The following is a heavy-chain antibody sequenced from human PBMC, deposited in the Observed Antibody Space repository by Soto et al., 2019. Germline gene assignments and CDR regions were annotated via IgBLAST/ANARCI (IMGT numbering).Heavy chain of an antibody. Sequence: QVQLVESGGGVVQPGRSLRLSCAASRFTFSSYGIHWVRQAPGKGLEWVAVISYDGSNKYYAGSVKGRFTISRDNSKNTLYLQMDSLRAEDSAVYYCAKASSSWDGYYYYGMDVWGPGTTVTVSS. V-gene: IGHV3-30*18. D-gene: IGHD6-13*01. CDR2: ISYDGSNK. CDR3: AKASSSWDGYYYYGMDV. J-gene: IGHJ6*02. CDR1: RFTFSSYG.